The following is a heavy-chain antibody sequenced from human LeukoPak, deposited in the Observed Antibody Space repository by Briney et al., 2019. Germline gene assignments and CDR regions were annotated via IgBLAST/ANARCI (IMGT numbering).Heavy chain of an antibody. Sequence: GGSLGLSCAGSGFTFDDYAMHWVRQAPGKGLEWVSLISGDGGRTYYADSVKGRFTISRDNNKNSLYLQMNSLRTEDTALYYCTKDISSGYYDRSGYPDYWGQGTLVTVSS. D-gene: IGHD3-22*01. CDR1: GFTFDDYA. CDR2: ISGDGGRT. J-gene: IGHJ4*02. V-gene: IGHV3-43*02. CDR3: TKDISSGYYDRSGYPDY.